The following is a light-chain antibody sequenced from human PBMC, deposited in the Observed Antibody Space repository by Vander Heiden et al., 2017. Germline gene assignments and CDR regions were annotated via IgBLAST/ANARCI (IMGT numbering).Light chain of an antibody. CDR2: DAP. CDR1: QRVGTY. CDR3: QQSYSTLT. V-gene: IGKV1-39*01. J-gene: IGKJ4*01. Sequence: IPMTQSPSSLSPSLGDRVIITRRASQRVGTYLYWYQQKPGKAPNLLIYDAPTLQSGVPSICSGSGSGTDFTLTISGLQPEDVVTYYCQQSYSTLTFGGGTKVEIK.